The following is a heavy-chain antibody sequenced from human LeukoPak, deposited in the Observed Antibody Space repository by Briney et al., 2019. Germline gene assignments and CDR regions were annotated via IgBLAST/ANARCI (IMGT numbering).Heavy chain of an antibody. V-gene: IGHV4-4*08. CDR1: DDSITMYY. CDR3: ARDEPYYYDSSGYYAAFDI. CDR2: VDHTGST. D-gene: IGHD3-22*01. Sequence: SVTLSLTCSVSDDSITMYYWTWIRQPPGKGLEWIGYVDHTGSTNFNPSLNGRVSISRDTTKNQSSLKLSSVTAADTAVYYCARDEPYYYDSSGYYAAFDIWGQGTMVTVSS. J-gene: IGHJ3*02.